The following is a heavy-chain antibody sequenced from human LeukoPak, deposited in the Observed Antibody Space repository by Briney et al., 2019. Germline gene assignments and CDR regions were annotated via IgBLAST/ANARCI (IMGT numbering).Heavy chain of an antibody. J-gene: IGHJ4*02. Sequence: SETLSLTCAVSGYSISSNHWWGWIRQPPGKGLEWIGYIFYAGSTYYNPSLKSRVTMSVDTSKNQFSLRLSSVTAVDTAVYYCARIGPILGAGWVDYWGQGTLVSVSS. V-gene: IGHV4-28*01. D-gene: IGHD3-3*02. CDR3: ARIGPILGAGWVDY. CDR1: GYSISSNHW. CDR2: IFYAGST.